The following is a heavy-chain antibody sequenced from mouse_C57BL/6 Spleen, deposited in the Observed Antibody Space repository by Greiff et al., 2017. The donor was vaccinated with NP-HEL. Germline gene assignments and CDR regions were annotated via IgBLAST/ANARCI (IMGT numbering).Heavy chain of an antibody. CDR2: IYPGDGDT. Sequence: VQLQQSGAELVKPGASVKISCKASGYAFSSYWMNWVKQRPGKGLEWIGQIYPGDGDTNSNGKFKGKATLTADKSSSTAYMQLSSLTSEDSAVYFCSSYYDYDRAWFAYWGQGTLVTVSA. CDR3: SSYYDYDRAWFAY. D-gene: IGHD2-4*01. V-gene: IGHV1-80*01. J-gene: IGHJ3*01. CDR1: GYAFSSYW.